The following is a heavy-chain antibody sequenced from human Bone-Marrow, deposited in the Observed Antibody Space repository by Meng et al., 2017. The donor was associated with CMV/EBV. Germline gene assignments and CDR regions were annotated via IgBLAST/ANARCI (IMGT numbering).Heavy chain of an antibody. CDR1: GYTFTGYY. Sequence: ASVKVSCKASGYTFTGYYMHWARQAPGQGLEWMGWLKPNSGGTNYAQKFQGRVTMTRDTSISTAYMELSRLRSDDTAVYYCARGDSNSWNKLHYYYYYGMDVWGQGTTVTVSS. D-gene: IGHD6-13*01. J-gene: IGHJ6*02. V-gene: IGHV1-2*02. CDR3: ARGDSNSWNKLHYYYYYGMDV. CDR2: LKPNSGGT.